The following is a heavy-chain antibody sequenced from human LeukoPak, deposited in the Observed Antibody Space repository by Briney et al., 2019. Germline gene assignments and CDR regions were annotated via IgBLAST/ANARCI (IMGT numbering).Heavy chain of an antibody. CDR1: GGSISSGGYY. CDR2: IYHSGST. D-gene: IGHD5-18*01. J-gene: IGHJ4*02. Sequence: SETLSLTCTVSGGSISSGGYYWSWIRQPPGKGLEWIGYIYHSGSTYYNPSLKSRVTISVDRSKNQFSLKLSSVTAADTAVYYCARHEGSYGLYWGQGTLVTVSS. CDR3: ARHEGSYGLY. V-gene: IGHV4-30-2*01.